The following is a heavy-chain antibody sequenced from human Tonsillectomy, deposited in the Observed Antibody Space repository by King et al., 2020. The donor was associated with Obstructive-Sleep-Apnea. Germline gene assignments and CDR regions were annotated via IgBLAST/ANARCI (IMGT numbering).Heavy chain of an antibody. CDR2: ISPDGRTT. D-gene: IGHD3-10*01. V-gene: IGHV3-74*01. J-gene: IGHJ4*02. CDR3: ARDLHYGYDY. CDR1: GLTFSSSW. Sequence: VQLVESGGGLVQPGGSLRLSCAASGLTFSSSWMHWVRQVPGEGLVWVSDISPDGRTTSYADSVKGRFTISRDNAKNTLYLQLNSLRAEDTAVYYCARDLHYGYDYWGQGTLVTFSS.